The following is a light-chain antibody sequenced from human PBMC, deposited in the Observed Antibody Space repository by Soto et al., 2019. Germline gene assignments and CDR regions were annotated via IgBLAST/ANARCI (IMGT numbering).Light chain of an antibody. V-gene: IGKV1-39*01. CDR2: VTS. CDR1: QNITKF. Sequence: DIQMTQSPSSLSASVGDRVSVTCRTSQNITKFLNWYQEKPGKAPKVLIYVTSNLENGVPSRFSGSGSGTHFTLSISSLQPEDFATYYCQQTFSGPGTFGPGTRVEVK. CDR3: QQTFSGPGT. J-gene: IGKJ1*01.